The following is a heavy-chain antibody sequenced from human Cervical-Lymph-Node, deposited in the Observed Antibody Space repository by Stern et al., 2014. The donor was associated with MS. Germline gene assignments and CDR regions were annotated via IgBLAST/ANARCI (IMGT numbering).Heavy chain of an antibody. CDR2: ISAYTGNT. J-gene: IGHJ3*02. D-gene: IGHD1-26*01. CDR3: ARDGVGNDDAFDI. CDR1: GYTFTSYG. Sequence: VQLLQPGAEVEKPGASVKVSCKASGYTFTSYGISWVRQAPGQGLEWMGWISAYTGNTRYAQKFRGRVTLTTDTSTSTAYMELRSLISDDTAVYYCARDGVGNDDAFDIWGQGTLVTVSS. V-gene: IGHV1-18*01.